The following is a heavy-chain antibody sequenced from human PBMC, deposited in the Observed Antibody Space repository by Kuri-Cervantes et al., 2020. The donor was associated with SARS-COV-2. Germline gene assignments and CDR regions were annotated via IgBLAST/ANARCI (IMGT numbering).Heavy chain of an antibody. Sequence: GGSLRPSCAASGFTFSSYGTHWVRQAPGKGLEWVALIWYDGINKYYADSVKGRFTISRDNSKNTLYLQMNSLRAEDTAVYYCARDVRYSGSYQCTSWGQGTVVTVSS. CDR1: GFTFSSYG. CDR3: ARDVRYSGSYQCTS. CDR2: IWYDGINK. D-gene: IGHD1-26*01. J-gene: IGHJ5*02. V-gene: IGHV3-33*01.